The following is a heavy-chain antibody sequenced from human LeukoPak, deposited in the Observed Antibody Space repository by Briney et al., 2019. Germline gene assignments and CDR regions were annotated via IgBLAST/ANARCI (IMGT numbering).Heavy chain of an antibody. D-gene: IGHD6-13*01. CDR2: INPNSGGT. Sequence: ASVTVSCTASGYTFTVYYMHWVRQAPGQGLEWMGWINPNSGGTNYAQKFQGRVTMTRDTSISTAYMELSRLRSDDTAVYYCAREARYSSSWYLRDWFDPWGQGTLVTVSS. CDR3: AREARYSSSWYLRDWFDP. V-gene: IGHV1-2*02. J-gene: IGHJ5*02. CDR1: GYTFTVYY.